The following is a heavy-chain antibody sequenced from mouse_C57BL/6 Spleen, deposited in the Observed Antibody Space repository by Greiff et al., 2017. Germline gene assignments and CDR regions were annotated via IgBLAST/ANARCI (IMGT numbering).Heavy chain of an antibody. CDR3: ARHEERGYDYDPFAY. CDR2: FYPGSGSI. CDR1: GYTFTEYT. J-gene: IGHJ3*01. Sequence: VKLMESGAELVKPGASVKLSCKASGYTFTEYTIHWVKQRSGKGLEWIGWFYPGSGSIKYNEKFKDKATLTADKSSSTVYMELSRLTSEDAAVYFCARHEERGYDYDPFAYWGQGTLVTVSA. D-gene: IGHD2-4*01. V-gene: IGHV1-62-2*01.